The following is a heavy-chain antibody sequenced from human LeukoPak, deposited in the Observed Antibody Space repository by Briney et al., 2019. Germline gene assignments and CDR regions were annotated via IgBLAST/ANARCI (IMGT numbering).Heavy chain of an antibody. D-gene: IGHD6-13*01. Sequence: ASVKVSCKVSGYTLTELSMHWVRQAPGKGLEWMGGFDPEVGETIYAQKLQGRVTMTEDTSTDTAYMELSSLRSEDTAVYYCATDRVAAAGTAGEMVCWGQGTLVTVSS. CDR2: FDPEVGET. CDR3: ATDRVAAAGTAGEMVC. V-gene: IGHV1-24*01. J-gene: IGHJ4*02. CDR1: GYTLTELS.